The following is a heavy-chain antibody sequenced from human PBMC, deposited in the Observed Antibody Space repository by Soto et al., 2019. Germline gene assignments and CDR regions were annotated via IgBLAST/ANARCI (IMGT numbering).Heavy chain of an antibody. CDR3: ARSYCGGDCYTKYNWFEP. Sequence: ASVKVSCKASGYTFTGYYMHWVRQAPGQGLEWMGWINPNSGGTNYAQKFQGWVTMTRDTSISTAYMELSRLRSDDTAVYYCARSYCGGDCYTKYNWFEPWGQGTRVTVSS. D-gene: IGHD2-21*02. CDR1: GYTFTGYY. J-gene: IGHJ5*02. CDR2: INPNSGGT. V-gene: IGHV1-2*04.